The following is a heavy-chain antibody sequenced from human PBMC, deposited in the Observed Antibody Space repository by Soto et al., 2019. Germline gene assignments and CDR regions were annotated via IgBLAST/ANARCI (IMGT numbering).Heavy chain of an antibody. Sequence: QVQLVQSGAEVKKPGSSVKVSCKASGGTFSSYAISWVRQAPGQGLEWMGGIIPIFGTANYAQKFQGRVTITADESKSTAYMELSSLRSEDTAVYYCARGVGDIVVVPAAIWFDPWGQGTLVTVSS. D-gene: IGHD2-2*01. J-gene: IGHJ5*02. V-gene: IGHV1-69*01. CDR2: IIPIFGTA. CDR3: ARGVGDIVVVPAAIWFDP. CDR1: GGTFSSYA.